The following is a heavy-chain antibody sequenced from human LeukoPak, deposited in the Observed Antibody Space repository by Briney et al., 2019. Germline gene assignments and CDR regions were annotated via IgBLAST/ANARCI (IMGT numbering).Heavy chain of an antibody. V-gene: IGHV3-23*01. CDR3: AREYIAASSIRGGAFDI. CDR1: GFTFSSYA. Sequence: GGSLRLSCAASGFTFSSYAMSWVRQAPGKGLEWVSAISGSGGSTYYADSVKGRFTISRDNSKNILYLQMNSLRAEDTAVYYCAREYIAASSIRGGAFDIWGQGTMVTVSS. CDR2: ISGSGGST. D-gene: IGHD6-13*01. J-gene: IGHJ3*02.